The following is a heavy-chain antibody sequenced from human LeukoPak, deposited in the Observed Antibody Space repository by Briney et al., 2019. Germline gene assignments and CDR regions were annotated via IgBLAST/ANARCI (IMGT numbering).Heavy chain of an antibody. Sequence: GGSLRLSCAASGFTFSSYSMSWARQAPGKGLEWVSVISSSGGATYYADSVKGRFTISRDNSKNTLYLQMNSLRAEDTAIYYCARAALVRGVDYFDYWGQGTLVTVSS. CDR1: GFTFSSYS. D-gene: IGHD3-10*01. V-gene: IGHV3-23*01. CDR2: ISSSGGAT. CDR3: ARAALVRGVDYFDY. J-gene: IGHJ4*02.